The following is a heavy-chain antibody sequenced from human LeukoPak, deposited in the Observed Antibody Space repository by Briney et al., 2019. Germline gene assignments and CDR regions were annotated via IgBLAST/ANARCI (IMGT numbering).Heavy chain of an antibody. J-gene: IGHJ4*02. D-gene: IGHD3-3*01. Sequence: SETLSLTCAVSGGSISSGGYSWSWIRQPPGKGLEWIGYIYHSGSTYYNPSLKSRVTISVDRSKNQFSLKLSSVTAADTAVYYCARNDFWSALFDYWGQGTLVTVSS. CDR3: ARNDFWSALFDY. CDR1: GGSISSGGYS. CDR2: IYHSGST. V-gene: IGHV4-30-2*01.